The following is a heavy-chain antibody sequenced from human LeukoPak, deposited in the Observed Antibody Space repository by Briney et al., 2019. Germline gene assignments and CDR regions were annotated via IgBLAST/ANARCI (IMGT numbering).Heavy chain of an antibody. V-gene: IGHV4-61*02. J-gene: IGHJ5*02. CDR1: GGSTSSGSYY. Sequence: SETLSLTCTVSGGSTSSGSYYWSWIRQPAGKGLEWIGRIYTSGSTNYNPSLKSRVTISVDTSKNQFSLKLSSVTAADTAVYYCARDLGYGNWFDPWGQGTLVTVSS. D-gene: IGHD5-12*01. CDR2: IYTSGST. CDR3: ARDLGYGNWFDP.